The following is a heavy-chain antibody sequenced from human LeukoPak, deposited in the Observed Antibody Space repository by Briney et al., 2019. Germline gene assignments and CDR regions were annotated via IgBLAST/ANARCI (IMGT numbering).Heavy chain of an antibody. Sequence: QPGGSLRLSCAASGFTFSSYAMHWVRQAPGKGLEWVAVISYDGSNKYYADSVKGRFTTSRDNSKNTLYLQMNSLRAEDTAVYYCARGAYDSSGYYYFDYWGQGTLVTVSS. J-gene: IGHJ4*02. D-gene: IGHD3-22*01. CDR1: GFTFSSYA. CDR2: ISYDGSNK. V-gene: IGHV3-30-3*01. CDR3: ARGAYDSSGYYYFDY.